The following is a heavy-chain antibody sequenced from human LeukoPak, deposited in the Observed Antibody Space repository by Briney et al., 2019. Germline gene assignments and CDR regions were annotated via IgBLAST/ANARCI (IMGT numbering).Heavy chain of an antibody. J-gene: IGHJ6*03. CDR2: IYTSGST. V-gene: IGHV4-61*02. CDR1: GGSISSGSYY. D-gene: IGHD6-19*01. CDR3: ARGHESSVATPYYYYMDV. Sequence: SETLSLTCTVSGGSISSGSYYWSWIRQPAGKGLEWIGRIYTSGSTNYNPSLKSRVTISVDTSKNQFSLKLSSVTAADTAVYYWARGHESSVATPYYYYMDVWGKGTTVTISS.